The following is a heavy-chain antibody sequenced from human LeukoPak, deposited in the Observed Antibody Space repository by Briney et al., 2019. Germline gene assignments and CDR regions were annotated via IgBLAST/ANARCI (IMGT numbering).Heavy chain of an antibody. Sequence: SETLSLTCAVYGGSFSGYYWSWIRQPPGKGLEWIGYIYYSGCTNYNPSLKSRVTISVDTSKNQFSLKLSSVTAADTAVYYCARSGGYSYGHRGYYFDYWGQGTLVTVSS. CDR3: ARSGGYSYGHRGYYFDY. D-gene: IGHD5-18*01. CDR2: IYYSGCT. J-gene: IGHJ4*02. V-gene: IGHV4-59*01. CDR1: GGSFSGYY.